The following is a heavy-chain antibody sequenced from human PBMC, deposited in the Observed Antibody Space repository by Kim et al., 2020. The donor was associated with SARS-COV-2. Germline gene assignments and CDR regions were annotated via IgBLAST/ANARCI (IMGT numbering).Heavy chain of an antibody. CDR1: GGSISSSSYY. D-gene: IGHD6-13*01. CDR3: ATMLRSSGSHSDHYGADG. V-gene: IGHV4-39*01. Sequence: SETLSLTCTVYGGSISSSSYYWGWIRQPPGKGLEWIGNLNPRGYTFYFSSLNIRITISLDTSQNQFSLELTSVTATDTATYYCATMLRSSGSHSDHYGADGWGQGTTVTV. J-gene: IGHJ6*02. CDR2: LNPRGYT.